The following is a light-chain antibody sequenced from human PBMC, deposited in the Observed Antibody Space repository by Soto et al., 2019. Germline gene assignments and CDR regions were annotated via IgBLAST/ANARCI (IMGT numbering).Light chain of an antibody. V-gene: IGKV3-20*01. CDR1: QSVSSSY. CDR2: GAS. CDR3: QQYGSLIT. Sequence: EIVLTQSPGTLSLSPGERATHSCRASQSVSSSYLAWYQQKPGQAPRLLIYGASSRATGIPDRFSGSGSGTDFTLTISRLEPEDFAVYYCQQYGSLITFGQGTRLEIK. J-gene: IGKJ5*01.